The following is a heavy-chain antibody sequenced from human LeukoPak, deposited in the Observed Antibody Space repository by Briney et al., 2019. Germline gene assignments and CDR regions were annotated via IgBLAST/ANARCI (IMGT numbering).Heavy chain of an antibody. V-gene: IGHV4-39*07. CDR2: VFYTGNT. CDR1: GGSISTTAYY. J-gene: IGHJ5*01. Sequence: SETLSLTCTVSGGSISTTAYYWGWIRQPPGKGLEWIGSVFYTGNTFYNPSLQSRVTLSVDTSKNQFSLKLNSVTAADTAIYYCARGYTSDLSRPFDSWGQGTLVTVSS. CDR3: ARGYTSDLSRPFDS. D-gene: IGHD1-1*01.